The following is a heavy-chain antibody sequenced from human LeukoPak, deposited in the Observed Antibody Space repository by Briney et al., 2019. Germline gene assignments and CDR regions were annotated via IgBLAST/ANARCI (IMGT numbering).Heavy chain of an antibody. D-gene: IGHD1-26*01. CDR2: IIPILGIA. CDR3: ARAGGSYSGYYYYGMDV. Sequence: SVKVSCKASGYTFTSYYMHWVRQAPGQGLEWMGRIIPILGIANYAQKFQGRVTITADKSTSTAYMELSSLRSEDTAVYYCARAGGSYSGYYYYGMDVWGQGTTVTVSS. J-gene: IGHJ6*02. V-gene: IGHV1-69*04. CDR1: GYTFTSYY.